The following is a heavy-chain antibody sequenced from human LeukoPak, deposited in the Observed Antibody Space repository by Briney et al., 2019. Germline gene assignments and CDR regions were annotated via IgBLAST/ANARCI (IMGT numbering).Heavy chain of an antibody. Sequence: HAGGSLRLSCAASGFTFSSYEMNSVRQAPGKGLGWVSYISSSGSTIYYADSVKGRFTISRDNAKNPLYLQMNSLRAEDTAVYYCAELGITMIGGVWGKGTTVTISS. CDR1: GFTFSSYE. CDR2: ISSSGSTI. CDR3: AELGITMIGGV. D-gene: IGHD3-10*02. J-gene: IGHJ6*04. V-gene: IGHV3-48*03.